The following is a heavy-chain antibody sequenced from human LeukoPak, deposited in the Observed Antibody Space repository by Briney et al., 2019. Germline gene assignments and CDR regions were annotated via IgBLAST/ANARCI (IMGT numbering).Heavy chain of an antibody. D-gene: IGHD3-22*01. CDR3: ARHDSSGPYNAFDI. J-gene: IGHJ3*02. V-gene: IGHV4-39*01. CDR1: GGSISSTTYY. Sequence: SETLSLTCTVSGGSISSTTYYWGWIRQPPGKGLEWIGSIYHSGNIYYNPSLKSRVNISVDTSKNQFSLKLSSVTAADTAVYYCARHDSSGPYNAFDIWGQGTMVTVSS. CDR2: IYHSGNI.